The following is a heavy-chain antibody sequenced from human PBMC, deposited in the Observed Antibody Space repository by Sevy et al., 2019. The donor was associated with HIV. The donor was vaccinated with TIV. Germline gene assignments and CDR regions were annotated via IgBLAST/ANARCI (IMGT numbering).Heavy chain of an antibody. D-gene: IGHD3-22*01. CDR2: FDPEDGER. V-gene: IGHV1-24*01. Sequence: ASVKVSCKVSEYTLTKLSMHWVRQAAGKGLEWMGSFDPEDGERMYAQKFQGRVTMTEDTSTDTAYMELSSLRSEDTAMYYCATTKDYYDNSGDPFDYWGHGTLVTVSS. CDR3: ATTKDYYDNSGDPFDY. CDR1: EYTLTKLS. J-gene: IGHJ4*01.